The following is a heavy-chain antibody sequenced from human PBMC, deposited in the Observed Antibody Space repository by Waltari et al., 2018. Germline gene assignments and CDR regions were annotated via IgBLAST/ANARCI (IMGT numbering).Heavy chain of an antibody. D-gene: IGHD6-19*01. CDR2: ILYDGSYK. V-gene: IGHV3-33*01. J-gene: IGHJ3*02. CDR1: GFTFSNYG. CDR3: ARGAVVGVDAFDI. Sequence: QVQLVESGGGVVQPGRSLRLSCVASGFTFSNYGMYWVRQAPGKGLVWVAVILYDGSYKNYADAVKGRFTISRDNSKNTLYLQMNSLRVEDTAVYYCARGAVVGVDAFDIWGQGTMVTVSS.